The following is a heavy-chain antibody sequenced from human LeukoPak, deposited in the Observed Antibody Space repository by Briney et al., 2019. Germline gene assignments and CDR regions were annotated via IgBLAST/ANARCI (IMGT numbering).Heavy chain of an antibody. CDR1: GFTFSSYA. D-gene: IGHD2-2*01. V-gene: IGHV3-30-3*01. CDR2: ISYDGSNK. J-gene: IGHJ4*02. Sequence: LSGGSLRLSGAASGFTFSSYAMHWVRQAPGKGLEWVGFISYDGSNKYCADSVKGRFTISRDNSKTTLYLQMNSLRAEDTAVYYCARPLYCSGTTCHSHFDDWGQGTLVTVSS. CDR3: ARPLYCSGTTCHSHFDD.